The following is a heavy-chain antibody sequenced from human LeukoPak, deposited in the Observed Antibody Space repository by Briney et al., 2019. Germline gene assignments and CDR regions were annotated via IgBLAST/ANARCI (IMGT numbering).Heavy chain of an antibody. D-gene: IGHD6-6*01. CDR3: AKQKTYSSPYYFDC. Sequence: GGSLRLSCAASGFTFSSYAMSWVRQAPGKGLEWVSAISGTGGSTYYADSVKGRFTISRDNSKNTLYLQMNSLRADDTAVYYCAKQKTYSSPYYFDCWGQGNLVTVSS. CDR1: GFTFSSYA. J-gene: IGHJ4*02. CDR2: ISGTGGST. V-gene: IGHV3-23*01.